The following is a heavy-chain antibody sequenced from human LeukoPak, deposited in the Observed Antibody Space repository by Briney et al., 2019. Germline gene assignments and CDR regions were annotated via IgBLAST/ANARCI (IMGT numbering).Heavy chain of an antibody. Sequence: SETLSLTCAVSGGSFTSFYWSWIRQPAGEGLEYIGRMFGSGSTNYSPSLKSRVTVSVDTSKNHFSLKLTSVTAADTAVYYCARGRFPVGYYDHWGQGFLVTVSS. CDR2: MFGSGST. J-gene: IGHJ4*02. V-gene: IGHV4-4*07. CDR1: GGSFTSFY. D-gene: IGHD3-10*01. CDR3: ARGRFPVGYYDH.